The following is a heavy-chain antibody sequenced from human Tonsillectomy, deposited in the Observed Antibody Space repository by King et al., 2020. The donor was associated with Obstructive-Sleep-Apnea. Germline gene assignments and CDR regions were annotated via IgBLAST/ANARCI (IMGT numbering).Heavy chain of an antibody. Sequence: QLVQSGAEVKKPGASVKVSCKASGYTFTSYDINWVRQATGQGLEWMGWRNPNSGNTGYAQKFQGRVTMTRNTSISTAYMELSSLRPEDTAEYYCARIPHSSGYYFDYWGQGTLVTVSS. CDR2: RNPNSGNT. J-gene: IGHJ4*02. D-gene: IGHD6-19*01. CDR1: GYTFTSYD. CDR3: ARIPHSSGYYFDY. V-gene: IGHV1-8*01.